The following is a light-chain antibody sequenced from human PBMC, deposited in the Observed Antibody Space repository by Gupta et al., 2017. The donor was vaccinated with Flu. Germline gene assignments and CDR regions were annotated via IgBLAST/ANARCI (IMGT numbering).Light chain of an antibody. CDR1: QGISSY. CDR2: AAS. CDR3: LQDYSYPRT. J-gene: IGKJ1*01. V-gene: IGKV1-8*01. Sequence: AIRMTQSPSSFSASTGDRVTITCRASQGISSYLAWYQQKPGKAPKLLIYAASTWQSGVPSRFSGSGSGTDFTLTISCLQSEDFATYFCLQDYSYPRTFGQGTKVEIK.